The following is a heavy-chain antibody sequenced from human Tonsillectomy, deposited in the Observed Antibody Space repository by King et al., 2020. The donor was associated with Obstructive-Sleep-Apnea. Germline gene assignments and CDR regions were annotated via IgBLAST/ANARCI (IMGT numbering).Heavy chain of an antibody. CDR3: ARGRIAATGGQSGDY. CDR2: VSAYSGTT. Sequence: QLVQSGAELKKPGASVKVSCKASGYTFTNYGLSWVRQAPGQGLEWMGWVSAYSGTTNYAQNLQGRVTMTTDTSTTTAYMELTSLRADDTAVYYCARGRIAATGGQSGDYGGQGTLVTVSS. D-gene: IGHD6-13*01. V-gene: IGHV1-18*04. J-gene: IGHJ4*02. CDR1: GYTFTNYG.